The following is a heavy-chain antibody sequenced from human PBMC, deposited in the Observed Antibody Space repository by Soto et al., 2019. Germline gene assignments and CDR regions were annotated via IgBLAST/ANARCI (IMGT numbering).Heavy chain of an antibody. CDR3: ARDRPGTTFNWFDP. J-gene: IGHJ5*02. D-gene: IGHD1-1*01. CDR2: IIPILGIA. V-gene: IGHV1-69*04. CDR1: GSNFSTHS. Sequence: KVDWQGVGSNFSTHSFRWVRKAPGQGLEWMGRIIPILGIANYAQKFQGRVTITADKSTSTAYMELSSLRSEDTAVYYCARDRPGTTFNWFDPWGQGTLVTVSS.